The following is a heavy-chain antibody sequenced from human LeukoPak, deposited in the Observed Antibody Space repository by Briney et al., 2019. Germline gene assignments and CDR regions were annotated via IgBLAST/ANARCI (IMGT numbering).Heavy chain of an antibody. CDR2: IKYDGSAK. V-gene: IGHV3-7*01. D-gene: IGHD1-26*01. CDR3: ARDLFSGSYQEDF. J-gene: IGHJ4*02. CDR1: GFTLGSYW. Sequence: GGSLRLSCAASGFTLGSYWMSWVRQAPGKGLEWVANIKYDGSAKYYVDSVKGRFTISRDDAKNSLYLEMNSLRAVDTAVYYCARDLFSGSYQEDFWGQGALVTVSS.